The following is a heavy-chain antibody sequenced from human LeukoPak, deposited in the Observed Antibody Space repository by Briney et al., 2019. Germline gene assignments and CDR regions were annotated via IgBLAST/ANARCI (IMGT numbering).Heavy chain of an antibody. Sequence: KVSCKASGYSFTTYWIGWVRQMPGKGLEWMGLIYPGDSDTRYGPSFQGQVTISADRSISTAYLQWNSLKASDTAIYFCARQPHRAGGPLRSFDIWGQGTMVTVSS. J-gene: IGHJ3*02. CDR1: GYSFTTYW. V-gene: IGHV5-51*01. CDR2: IYPGDSDT. CDR3: ARQPHRAGGPLRSFDI. D-gene: IGHD1-26*01.